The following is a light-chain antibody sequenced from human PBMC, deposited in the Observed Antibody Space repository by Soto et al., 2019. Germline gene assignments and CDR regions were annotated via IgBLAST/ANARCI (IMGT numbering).Light chain of an antibody. J-gene: IGLJ7*01. V-gene: IGLV1-47*02. CDR1: SSNFGSGY. CDR3: AAWDDRLSGFI. CDR2: SDN. Sequence: QAVVSQPPSASGTPGQTLIITCSGSSSNFGSGYAYWYLQLPGTAPKLLIHSDNLRPSGVPDRFSASRSGTSASLAISGLRSEDESDYYCAAWDDRLSGFIFGGGTQLTVL.